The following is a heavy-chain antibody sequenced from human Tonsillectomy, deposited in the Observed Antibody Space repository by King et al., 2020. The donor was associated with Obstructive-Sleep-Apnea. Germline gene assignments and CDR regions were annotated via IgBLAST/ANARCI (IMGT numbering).Heavy chain of an antibody. CDR2: VYHNDIP. V-gene: IGHV4-38-2*02. D-gene: IGHD3-9*01. J-gene: IGHJ4*02. CDR3: SRVQNNIDRSYFDY. CDR1: GYSINIGYY. Sequence: QLQESGPGLVKSSETLSLTCTVSGYSINIGYYWAWIRQPPGNGLEWIVNVYHNDIPYFNPSLKSRVTISVDTSKTQFSLRLSSVTAADTAIYYCSRVQNNIDRSYFDYWGQGTLVTVSS.